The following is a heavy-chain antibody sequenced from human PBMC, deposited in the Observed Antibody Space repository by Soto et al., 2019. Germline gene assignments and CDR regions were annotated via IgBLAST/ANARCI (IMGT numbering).Heavy chain of an antibody. D-gene: IGHD2-8*02. Sequence: AETLSLTCTVSGGSIGSSTSYWGWVRQPPGKGLEWIGSISYSGSTYYSPSLISRVAISVDTSKNQFSLKLSPVTAADTAVYYCARLAGVLALLHFDSWGQGALVTVSS. J-gene: IGHJ4*02. CDR2: ISYSGST. V-gene: IGHV4-39*01. CDR3: ARLAGVLALLHFDS. CDR1: GGSIGSSTSY.